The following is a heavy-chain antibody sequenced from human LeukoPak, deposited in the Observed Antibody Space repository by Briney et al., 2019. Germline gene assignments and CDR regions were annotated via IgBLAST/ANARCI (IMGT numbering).Heavy chain of an antibody. CDR3: VRDSGTYYYDSSGYYRYGHFDY. Sequence: PGGSLRLSCAASGFTFSSYWMSWVRQAPGKGLEWVANIKQDGSEKYYVDSVKGRFTISRDNAKNSLYLQMNSLRAEDTAVYYCVRDSGTYYYDSSGYYRYGHFDYWGQGTLVTVSS. CDR2: IKQDGSEK. V-gene: IGHV3-7*01. J-gene: IGHJ4*02. D-gene: IGHD3-22*01. CDR1: GFTFSSYW.